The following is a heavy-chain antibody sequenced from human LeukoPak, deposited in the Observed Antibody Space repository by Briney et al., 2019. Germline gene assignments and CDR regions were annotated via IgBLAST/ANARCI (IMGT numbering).Heavy chain of an antibody. CDR1: GYTFTSYY. D-gene: IGHD3-22*01. CDR2: INPSGGAT. J-gene: IGHJ4*02. Sequence: ASVKVSCKASGYTFTSYYIHWVRQAPGQGLAWMGVINPSGGATNYAQKFQGRVTMTRDTSTSTVYMELSSLRSGDTAVYFCARIDSTDYYTGYWGQGTLVTVSS. V-gene: IGHV1-46*01. CDR3: ARIDSTDYYTGY.